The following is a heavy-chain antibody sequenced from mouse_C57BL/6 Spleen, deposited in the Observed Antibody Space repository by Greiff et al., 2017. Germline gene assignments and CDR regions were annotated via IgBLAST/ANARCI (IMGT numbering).Heavy chain of an antibody. CDR3: ERWGGREYLDV. V-gene: IGHV1-69*01. Sequence: QVQLQQPGAELVMPGASVKLSCKASGYTFTSYWMHWVKQRPGQGLEWIGEIDPSDSDTNYNQKFKGKSTLTVDTSSSTAYMQLSSLTSEDSAVYYCERWGGREYLDVWGTGTSVTVSS. CDR2: IDPSDSDT. J-gene: IGHJ1*03. CDR1: GYTFTSYW.